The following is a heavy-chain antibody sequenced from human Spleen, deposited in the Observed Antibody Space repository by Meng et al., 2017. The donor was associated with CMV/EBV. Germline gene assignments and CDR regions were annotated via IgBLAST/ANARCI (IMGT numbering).Heavy chain of an antibody. J-gene: IGHJ5*02. Sequence: GGSLRLSCAASGFKFIYYWMSWVRQAPGKGLEWVASLKQDGSEKYYVDSVKGRFTISRDNAKNSLYLQMNSLRAEDTAVYYCARDTIFGDNWFDPWGQGTLVTVSS. CDR1: GFKFIYYW. V-gene: IGHV3-7*01. CDR3: ARDTIFGDNWFDP. CDR2: LKQDGSEK. D-gene: IGHD3-3*01.